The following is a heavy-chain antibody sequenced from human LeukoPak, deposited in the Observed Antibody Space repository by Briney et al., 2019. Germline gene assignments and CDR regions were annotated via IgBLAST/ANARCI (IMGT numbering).Heavy chain of an antibody. J-gene: IGHJ5*02. D-gene: IGHD2-2*02. CDR3: ATYPIGYCFSISCYIA. Sequence: ETLSLPCAVSGGSYSNNTYYWGWIRPPPGKGLEWIGNIYYSGTPYYDPSLKRRVTISADTTKTKLSINLSAVTAADTAVYYCATYPIGYCFSISCYIALGQGTLVTASS. V-gene: IGHV4-39*01. CDR1: GGSYSNNTYY. CDR2: IYYSGTP.